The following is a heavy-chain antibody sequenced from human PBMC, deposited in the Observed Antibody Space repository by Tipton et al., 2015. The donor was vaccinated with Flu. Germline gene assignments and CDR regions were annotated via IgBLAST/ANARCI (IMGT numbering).Heavy chain of an antibody. D-gene: IGHD6-6*01. CDR1: GDSIRSSNYY. J-gene: IGHJ5*02. CDR2: TFHSGNT. CDR3: ARREYSNYVSEPKSWFDP. V-gene: IGHV4-39*07. Sequence: TLSLTCGVSGDSIRSSNYYWGWIRQPPGKGLEWIGNTFHSGNTYLNPSLKSRVTMSIDRSKNQFSLNLKSVTAADMAVYYCARREYSNYVSEPKSWFDPWGQGTLVTVSS.